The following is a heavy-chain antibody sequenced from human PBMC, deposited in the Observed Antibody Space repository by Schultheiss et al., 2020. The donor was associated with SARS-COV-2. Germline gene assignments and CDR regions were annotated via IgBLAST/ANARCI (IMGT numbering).Heavy chain of an antibody. CDR1: GFTFTSYA. D-gene: IGHD6-6*01. CDR3: TRGYSTSSGSNLWVDY. V-gene: IGHV3-48*01. CDR2: ISGSSSPI. J-gene: IGHJ4*02. Sequence: GGSLRLSCAASGFTFTSYAMNWVRQAPGKGLEWVSYISGSSSPIYYANSVKGRFTISRDNAKDSLDLQMNSLRVEDTAVYYCTRGYSTSSGSNLWVDYWGQWNLVTISS.